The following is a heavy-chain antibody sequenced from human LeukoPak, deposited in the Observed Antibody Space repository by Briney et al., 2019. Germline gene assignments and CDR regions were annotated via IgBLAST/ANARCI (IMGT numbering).Heavy chain of an antibody. CDR2: IYYSGST. CDR1: GGSISSSSYY. Sequence: SETLSLTCTVSGGSISSSSYYWGWIRQPPGKGLEWIGSIYYSGSTYYNPSLKSRVTISVDTSKNQFSLELSSVTAADTAVYYCARLTPGWYYYDSSGYYFDYWGQGTLVTVSS. V-gene: IGHV4-39*01. CDR3: ARLTPGWYYYDSSGYYFDY. J-gene: IGHJ4*02. D-gene: IGHD3-22*01.